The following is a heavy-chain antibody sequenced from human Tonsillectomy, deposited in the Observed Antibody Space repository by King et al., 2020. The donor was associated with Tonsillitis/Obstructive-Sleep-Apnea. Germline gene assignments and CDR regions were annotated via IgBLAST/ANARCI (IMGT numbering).Heavy chain of an antibody. J-gene: IGHJ6*03. Sequence: LQLQESGPGLVKPSETLSLTCTVSGGSISTRSYYWGWIRQPPGKGLEWIGSIYYSGSTYYNPSLKSRVTISVDTSKNQFSLKLSSVTAADTAVYYCASLPRLDYMDVWGKGTTVTVSS. V-gene: IGHV4-39*01. CDR3: ASLPRLDYMDV. D-gene: IGHD6-19*01. CDR1: GGSISTRSYY. CDR2: IYYSGST.